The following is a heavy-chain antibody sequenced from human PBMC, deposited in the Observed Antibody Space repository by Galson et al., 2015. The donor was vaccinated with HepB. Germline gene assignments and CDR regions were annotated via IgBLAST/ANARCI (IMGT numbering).Heavy chain of an antibody. D-gene: IGHD6-13*01. CDR2: MSNSRSNK. Sequence: SLRLSCAASGFTFSNYDMNWVRQAPGKGLEWVSFMSNSRSNKYYADSVKGRFTISRDNAKNSLYLQMNSLRAEDTAVYYCVRALEYSTSYSHHFYGMDVWGQGTTVTVSS. J-gene: IGHJ6*02. CDR3: VRALEYSTSYSHHFYGMDV. V-gene: IGHV3-48*03. CDR1: GFTFSNYD.